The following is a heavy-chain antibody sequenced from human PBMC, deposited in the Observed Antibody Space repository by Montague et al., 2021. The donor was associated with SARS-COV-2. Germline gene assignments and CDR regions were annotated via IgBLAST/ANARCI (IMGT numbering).Heavy chain of an antibody. CDR2: IDWDDDK. V-gene: IGHV2-70*04. CDR1: GFSLSTSGMR. CDR3: ARSYYDILTNYYDAFDI. Sequence: PALVKPTQTLTLTCTLSGFSLSTSGMRASWIRQPPGKALEWLARIDWDDDKFYSISLKTRLTISKDTSKNQVVLTMTNMDPVDTATYYCARSYYDILTNYYDAFDIWGQGTMVTVSS. D-gene: IGHD3-9*01. J-gene: IGHJ3*02.